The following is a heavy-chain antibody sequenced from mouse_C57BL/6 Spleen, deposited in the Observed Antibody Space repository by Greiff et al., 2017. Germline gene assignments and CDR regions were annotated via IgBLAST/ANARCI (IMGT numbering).Heavy chain of an antibody. J-gene: IGHJ4*01. CDR1: GYTFTNYC. V-gene: IGHV1-63*01. D-gene: IGHD2-4*01. Sequence: QVQLQQSGAELVRPGTSVKMSCTASGYTFTNYCIGWAKQRPGHGLEWIGDIYPGGGYTNYNEKFHGQATLTADKSSSTAYMQFSSLTTEDSAIYYCAREDYDHAMDYWGQGTSVTVSS. CDR2: IYPGGGYT. CDR3: AREDYDHAMDY.